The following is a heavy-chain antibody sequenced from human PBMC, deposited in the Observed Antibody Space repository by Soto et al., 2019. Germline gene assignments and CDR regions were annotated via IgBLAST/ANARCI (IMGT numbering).Heavy chain of an antibody. D-gene: IGHD2-15*01. CDR2: IIPILGIA. Sequence: GASVKVSCTASGGTFSSYTISWVRQAPGQGLEWMGRIIPILGIANYAQKFQGRVTITADKSTSTAYMELSSLRSEDTAVYYCARDGGSSHYYYMDVWGKGTTVTVSS. J-gene: IGHJ6*03. CDR1: GGTFSSYT. V-gene: IGHV1-69*04. CDR3: ARDGGSSHYYYMDV.